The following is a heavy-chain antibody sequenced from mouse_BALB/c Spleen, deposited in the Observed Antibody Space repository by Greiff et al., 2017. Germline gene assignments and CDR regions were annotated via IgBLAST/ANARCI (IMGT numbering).Heavy chain of an antibody. CDR3: ASLLLRYYAMDY. V-gene: IGHV3-6*02. Sequence: EVKLVESGPGLVKPSQSLSLTCSVTGYSITSGYYWNWIRQFPGNKLEWMGYISYDGSNNYNPSLKNRISITRDTSKNQFFLKLNSVTTEDTATYYCASLLLRYYAMDYWGQGTSVTVSS. D-gene: IGHD1-1*01. CDR2: ISYDGSN. J-gene: IGHJ4*01. CDR1: GYSITSGYY.